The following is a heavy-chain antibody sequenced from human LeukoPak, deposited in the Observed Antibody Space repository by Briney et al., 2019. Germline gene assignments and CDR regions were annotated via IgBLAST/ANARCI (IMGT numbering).Heavy chain of an antibody. CDR3: ARDPWAVTSYFDH. J-gene: IGHJ4*02. D-gene: IGHD4-17*01. CDR1: GFTFSVYT. CDR2: ISSSSNYI. V-gene: IGHV3-21*01. Sequence: PGGPLRPSCAASGFTFSVYTMTWVRQAPGKGLECVSSISSSSNYIYYADSVTGRFTISRDNAKNSLYLQMNSLRAEDTAVYYCARDPWAVTSYFDHWGQGSLVTVSS.